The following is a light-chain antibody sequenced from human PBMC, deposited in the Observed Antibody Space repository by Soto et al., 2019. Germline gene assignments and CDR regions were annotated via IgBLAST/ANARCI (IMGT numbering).Light chain of an antibody. V-gene: IGKV3-15*01. CDR3: QQYNDYQYT. Sequence: EIVMTQSPAALSVSPGERATLSCRASQSVRSNLAWYQQKPGQAPRLLIYGASTRATGIPARFSGSGSGTEFTLAISSLQSEDFAIYYCQQYNDYQYTFGQGTKLEIK. CDR2: GAS. CDR1: QSVRSN. J-gene: IGKJ2*01.